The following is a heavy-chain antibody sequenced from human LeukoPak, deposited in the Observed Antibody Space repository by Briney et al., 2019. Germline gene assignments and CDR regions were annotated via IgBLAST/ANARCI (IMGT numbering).Heavy chain of an antibody. V-gene: IGHV3-15*01. CDR2: IKSKTVGGTT. Sequence: GGSLRLSCAASGFTFSNAWMSWVRQAPGKGLEWVGRIKSKTVGGTTDYAAPVKGRFTISRDDSKNTLYLQMNSLKTEDTAVYYCTTDLVHRTPIAVAEYWGQGTLVTVSS. D-gene: IGHD6-19*01. CDR3: TTDLVHRTPIAVAEY. J-gene: IGHJ4*02. CDR1: GFTFSNAW.